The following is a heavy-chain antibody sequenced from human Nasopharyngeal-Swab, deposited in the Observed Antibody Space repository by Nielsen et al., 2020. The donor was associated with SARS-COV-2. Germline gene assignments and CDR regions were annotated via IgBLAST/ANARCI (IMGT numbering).Heavy chain of an antibody. J-gene: IGHJ6*03. Sequence: WVRQAPGQGLEWMGGIIPIFGTANYAQKFQGRVTITADKSTSTAYMELSSLRSEDTAVYYCARGSGDYYMDVWGKGTTGTVSS. D-gene: IGHD3-3*01. CDR3: ARGSGDYYMDV. CDR2: IIPIFGTA. V-gene: IGHV1-69*06.